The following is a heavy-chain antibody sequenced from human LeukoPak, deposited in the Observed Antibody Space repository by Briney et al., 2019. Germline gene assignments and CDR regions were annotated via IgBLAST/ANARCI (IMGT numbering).Heavy chain of an antibody. J-gene: IGHJ4*02. V-gene: IGHV3-23*01. Sequence: PGGSLRLSFAASGFTFSSYSMNWVRQAPGKGLEWVSAISGSGGSTYYADSVKGRFTISRDNSKNTLYLQMNSLRAEDTAVYYCAKVHTAMVRGVIPDYWGQGTLVTVSS. CDR2: ISGSGGST. CDR1: GFTFSSYS. CDR3: AKVHTAMVRGVIPDY. D-gene: IGHD3-10*01.